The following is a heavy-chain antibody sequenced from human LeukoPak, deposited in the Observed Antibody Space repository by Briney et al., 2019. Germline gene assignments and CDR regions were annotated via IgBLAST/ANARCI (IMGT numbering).Heavy chain of an antibody. V-gene: IGHV1-58*01. J-gene: IGHJ4*02. Sequence: GASVKVSCKASGFTFTSSAVQWVRQARGQRLEWIGWIVVGSGNTNYAQKFQERVTITRDMSTSTAYMELSSLRSEDTAVYYCAAANYDILTGYYRPIDYWGQGTLVTVSS. CDR3: AAANYDILTGYYRPIDY. CDR2: IVVGSGNT. D-gene: IGHD3-9*01. CDR1: GFTFTSSA.